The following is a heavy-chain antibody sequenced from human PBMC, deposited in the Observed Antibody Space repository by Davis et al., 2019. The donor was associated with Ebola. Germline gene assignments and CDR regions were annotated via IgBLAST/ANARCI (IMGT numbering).Heavy chain of an antibody. D-gene: IGHD1-20*01. CDR2: MNPNSGNT. Sequence: ASVKVSCKASGYTFTSYDINWVRQATGQGLEWMGWMNPNSGNTGYAQKFQGRVTMTRNTSISTAYMELSSLRSEDTAVYYCASRALLLTGNYYYYYYGMDVWGQGTTVTVSS. J-gene: IGHJ6*02. V-gene: IGHV1-8*01. CDR1: GYTFTSYD. CDR3: ASRALLLTGNYYYYYYGMDV.